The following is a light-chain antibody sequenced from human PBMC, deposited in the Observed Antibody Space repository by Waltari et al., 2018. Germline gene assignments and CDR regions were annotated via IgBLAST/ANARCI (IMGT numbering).Light chain of an antibody. CDR3: QQYYDGRT. J-gene: IGKJ2*01. CDR1: QSISIY. V-gene: IGKV3-15*01. Sequence: EIVMTQSPATLSVSPGERATLSCRASQSISIYLACFQQNPGQAPRLLIYHASTRATGIPARLSGSGSGTEFTLTISSLQSEDFAVYYCQQYYDGRTFGQGTKLEIK. CDR2: HAS.